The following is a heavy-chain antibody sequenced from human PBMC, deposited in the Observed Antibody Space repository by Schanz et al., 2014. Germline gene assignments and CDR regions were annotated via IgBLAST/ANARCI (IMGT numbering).Heavy chain of an antibody. CDR2: IYTSGST. D-gene: IGHD3-3*01. Sequence: QVQLQESGPGLVKSSETLSLTCTVSGGSTSSFYWGWIRQPAGKGLEWIGRIYTSGSTNYNPSLKSRVTMSLDPSKTQFSLKLSSVTAADTAVYYCARDRGYDFSFDPWGQGTLVTVSS. J-gene: IGHJ5*02. CDR3: ARDRGYDFSFDP. V-gene: IGHV4-4*07. CDR1: GGSTSSFY.